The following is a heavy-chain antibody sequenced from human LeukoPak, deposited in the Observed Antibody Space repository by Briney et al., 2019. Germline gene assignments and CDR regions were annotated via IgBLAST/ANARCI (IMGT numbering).Heavy chain of an antibody. CDR2: ISAYNGNT. CDR3: ARDSSSWSLHLDY. V-gene: IGHV1-18*04. CDR1: GYTFTGYY. Sequence: ASVKVSCKASGYTFTGYYMHWVRQAPGQGLEWMGWISAYNGNTNYAQKLQGRITMTTDTSTSTAYMELRSLRSDDTAVYYCARDSSSWSLHLDYWGQGTLVTVSS. D-gene: IGHD6-13*01. J-gene: IGHJ4*02.